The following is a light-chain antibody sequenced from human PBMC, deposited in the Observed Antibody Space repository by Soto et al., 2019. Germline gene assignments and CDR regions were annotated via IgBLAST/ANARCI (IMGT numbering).Light chain of an antibody. Sequence: QSVLTQPPSASGTPGQRVTISCSGSTSNIGRNTVNWYQQLPGTAPTLLIYSNAQRPSGVPDRFSGSNSGTSASLAISGPESEDEADYYCAAWYDSLNGVVFGGGTKLTVL. CDR3: AAWYDSLNGVV. CDR1: TSNIGRNT. V-gene: IGLV1-44*01. CDR2: SNA. J-gene: IGLJ2*01.